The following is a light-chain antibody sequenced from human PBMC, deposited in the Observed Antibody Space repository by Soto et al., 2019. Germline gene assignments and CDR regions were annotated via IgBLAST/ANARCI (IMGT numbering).Light chain of an antibody. CDR1: QSISSW. Sequence: DIQLTQSPSTLSTSVGDRVTISCRASQSISSWLAWYQQKPVKAPKLLIYNTSNLESGVPPRFGGSGSGTEFTLTISSLQPDDFATYYCQYWSDYCWTFGQGTKVEIK. CDR3: QYWSDYCWT. J-gene: IGKJ1*01. CDR2: NTS. V-gene: IGKV1-5*03.